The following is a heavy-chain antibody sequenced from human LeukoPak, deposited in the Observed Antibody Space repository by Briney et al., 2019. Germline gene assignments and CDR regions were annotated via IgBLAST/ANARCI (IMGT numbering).Heavy chain of an antibody. D-gene: IGHD3-22*01. CDR1: GDSVSSNSAA. J-gene: IGHJ4*01. V-gene: IGHV6-1*01. Sequence: SQTLSLTCAISGDSVSSNSAAWNWIRQSPSRGLEWLGRTYYRSKWYNDYAVSVKSRITINPDTSKNQFSLQLNSVTPEDTAVLYCGRTFYYGSSGYYKDGEDFDFWGQGTPVTVSS. CDR2: TYYRSKWYN. CDR3: GRTFYYGSSGYYKDGEDFDF.